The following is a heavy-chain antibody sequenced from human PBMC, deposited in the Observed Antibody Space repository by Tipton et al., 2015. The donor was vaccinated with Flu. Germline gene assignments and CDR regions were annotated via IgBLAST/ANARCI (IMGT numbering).Heavy chain of an antibody. V-gene: IGHV3-53*01. CDR1: GFTVSSKY. D-gene: IGHD3-10*01. CDR3: ARDVEFR. J-gene: IGHJ4*02. Sequence: SLRLSCAASGFTVSSKYMGWVRQAPGKGLQWVSVIYRGGTTYVADSVKGRCTISRDNSKNTLYLQMNSLRVEDTAVYYCARDVEFRWGQGTLVTVSS. CDR2: IYRGGTT.